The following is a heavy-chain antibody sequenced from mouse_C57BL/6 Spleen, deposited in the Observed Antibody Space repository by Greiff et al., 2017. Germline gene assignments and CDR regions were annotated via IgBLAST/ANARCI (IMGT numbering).Heavy chain of an antibody. CDR1: GYSITSGYY. Sequence: EVQRVESGPGLVKPSQSLSLTCSVTGYSITSGYYWNWIRQFPGNKLEWMGYISYDGSNNYNPSLKNRISITRDTSKNQFFLKLNSVTTEDTATYYCARGDWVYFDYWGQGTTLTVSS. CDR2: ISYDGSN. D-gene: IGHD4-1*01. J-gene: IGHJ2*01. V-gene: IGHV3-6*01. CDR3: ARGDWVYFDY.